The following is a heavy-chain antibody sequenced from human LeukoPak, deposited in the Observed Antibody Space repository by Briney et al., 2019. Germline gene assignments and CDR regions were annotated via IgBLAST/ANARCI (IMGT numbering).Heavy chain of an antibody. D-gene: IGHD2-21*02. CDR1: GNTFTNYA. CDR2: INTNTGNP. CDR3: TRVYCGGDCYSDWFDP. Sequence: ASVKVSCKASGNTFTNYAVNWVRQAPGQGLEWMGWINTNTGNPTYAQGFTGRFVFSLDTSVSTAYLQISSLKAEDTAVYYCTRVYCGGDCYSDWFDPWGQGTLVTVSS. J-gene: IGHJ5*02. V-gene: IGHV7-4-1*02.